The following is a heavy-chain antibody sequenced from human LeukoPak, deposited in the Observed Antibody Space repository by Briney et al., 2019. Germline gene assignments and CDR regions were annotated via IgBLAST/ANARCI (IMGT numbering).Heavy chain of an antibody. CDR2: LYYSGST. CDR1: GGSISSSTYY. Sequence: SETLSLTCTVSGGSISSSTYYWGWIRQPPGKGLEWIGNLYYSGSTYYNPSLKRRVTISVDTSKNQFSLKLSSVTAADTAVYCCARQAISGYDPPPFDSWGQGTLVTVSS. J-gene: IGHJ4*02. V-gene: IGHV4-39*01. CDR3: ARQAISGYDPPPFDS. D-gene: IGHD5-12*01.